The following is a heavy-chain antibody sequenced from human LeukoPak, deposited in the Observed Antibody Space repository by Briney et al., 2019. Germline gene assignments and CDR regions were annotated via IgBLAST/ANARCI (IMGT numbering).Heavy chain of an antibody. CDR1: GFTFSSYA. D-gene: IGHD6-13*01. CDR3: ARFISSSWYFDY. J-gene: IGHJ4*02. CDR2: ISGSGGST. Sequence: GGSLRLSCAASGFTFSSYAMSWVRQAPGKGLEWVSAISGSGGSTYYADSVKGRFTISRDNSKNTLYLQMNSLRAEDTAVYSCARFISSSWYFDYWGQGTLVTVSS. V-gene: IGHV3-23*01.